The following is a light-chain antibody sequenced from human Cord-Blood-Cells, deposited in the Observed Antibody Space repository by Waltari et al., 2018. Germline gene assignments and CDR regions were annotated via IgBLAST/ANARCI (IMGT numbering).Light chain of an antibody. Sequence: QSALPQPRSVSGSPGPSVTISCTGTSSDVGGYNYVSWSQQHPGKAPKLMIYDVSKRPSGVPDRFSGSKSGNTASLTISGLQAEDEADYYCCSYAGSRVFGGGTKLTVL. CDR3: CSYAGSRV. CDR1: SSDVGGYNY. V-gene: IGLV2-11*01. J-gene: IGLJ3*02. CDR2: DVS.